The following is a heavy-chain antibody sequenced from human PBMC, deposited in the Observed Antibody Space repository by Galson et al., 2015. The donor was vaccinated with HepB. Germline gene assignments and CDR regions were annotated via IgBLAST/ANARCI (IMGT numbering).Heavy chain of an antibody. CDR3: ARDGSGTYYFDY. CDR1: GFTFSYYS. CDR2: VVYDGSDK. V-gene: IGHV3-30*03. J-gene: IGHJ4*02. D-gene: IGHD1-14*01. Sequence: SLRLSCAASGFTFSYYSMHWVRLAPGKGLEWVAAVVYDGSDKYYADSVKGQFTISRDNSKNTLYLQMNSLRGKDTAVYYCARDGSGTYYFDYWGLGTLVAVSS.